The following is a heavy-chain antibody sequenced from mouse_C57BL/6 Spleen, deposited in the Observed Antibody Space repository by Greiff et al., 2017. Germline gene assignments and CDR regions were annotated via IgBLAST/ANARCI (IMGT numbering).Heavy chain of an antibody. CDR3: ARETAQATNYFDY. V-gene: IGHV1-82*01. Sequence: VQGVESGPELVKPGASVKISCKASGYAFSSSWMNWVKQRPGKGLEWIGRIYPGDGDTNYNGKFKGKATLTADKSSSTAYMQLSSLTSEDSAVYYCARETAQATNYFDYWGQGTTLTVSS. CDR2: IYPGDGDT. J-gene: IGHJ2*01. CDR1: GYAFSSSW. D-gene: IGHD3-2*02.